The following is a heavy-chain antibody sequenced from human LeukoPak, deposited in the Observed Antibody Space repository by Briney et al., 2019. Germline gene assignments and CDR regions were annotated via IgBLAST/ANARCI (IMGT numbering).Heavy chain of an antibody. CDR2: ISWDGGST. CDR1: GFTFDDYT. CDR3: AKDRGLRYFDWLFDY. Sequence: GGSLRLSCAASGFTFDDYTMHWVRHAPGKGLEWVSLISWDGGSTYYADSVKGRFTISRDNSKNSLYLQMNSLRTEDTALYYCAKDRGLRYFDWLFDYWGQGTLVTVSS. D-gene: IGHD3-9*01. V-gene: IGHV3-43*01. J-gene: IGHJ4*02.